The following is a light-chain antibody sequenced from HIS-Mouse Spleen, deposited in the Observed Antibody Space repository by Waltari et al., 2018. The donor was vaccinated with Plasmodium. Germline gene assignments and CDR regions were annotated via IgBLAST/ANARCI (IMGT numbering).Light chain of an antibody. V-gene: IGLV3-1*01. J-gene: IGLJ2*01. CDR2: QDS. Sequence: SYELTQPPSVSVSPGQTASITCSGDKLGDKYACWYQQKPGQSPVLVIYQDSKRPSGIPWRFSGSNAGNTATLTISGTQAMDEADYYCQAWDSSTVVFGGGIKLTVL. CDR3: QAWDSSTVV. CDR1: KLGDKY.